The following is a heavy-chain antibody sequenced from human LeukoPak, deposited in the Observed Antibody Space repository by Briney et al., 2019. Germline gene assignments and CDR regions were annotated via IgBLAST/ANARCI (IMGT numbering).Heavy chain of an antibody. D-gene: IGHD2-2*01. CDR1: GGSISSGDYY. V-gene: IGHV4-30-4*01. CDR2: IYYSGST. J-gene: IGHJ4*02. CDR3: ARASCSSTSCYAFYFDY. Sequence: SETLSLTCTVSGGSISSGDYYWSWIRQPPGKGLEWIGYIYYSGSTYYNPSLKSRVTISVDTSKNQFSLKLSSVTAADTAVYYCARASCSSTSCYAFYFDYWGQGTLDTVSS.